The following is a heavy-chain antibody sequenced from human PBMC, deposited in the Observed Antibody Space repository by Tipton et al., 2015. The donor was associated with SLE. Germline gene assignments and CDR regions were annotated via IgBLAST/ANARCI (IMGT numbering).Heavy chain of an antibody. CDR3: GEWLQAFDI. J-gene: IGHJ3*02. CDR1: GFTFGTYY. CDR2: INHSGST. D-gene: IGHD6-19*01. V-gene: IGHV4-34*08. Sequence: LRLSCAASGFTFGTYYWSWIRQPPGKGLEWIGEINHSGSTNYNPSLKSRVTISVDTSKNQFSLKLSSVTAADTAVYYCGEWLQAFDIWGQGTMVTVSS.